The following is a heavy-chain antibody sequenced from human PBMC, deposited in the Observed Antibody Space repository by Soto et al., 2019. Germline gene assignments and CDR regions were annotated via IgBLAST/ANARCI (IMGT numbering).Heavy chain of an antibody. V-gene: IGHV4-4*02. CDR3: ARYSAASGTYYFDY. CDR2: THHSRGT. CDR1: GDSIIVTHW. Sequence: SETLSLTCAVSGDSIIVTHWWSWVRRPPGKGLEFIGETHHSRGTNYNPSLRSRVTMSLDKSKNQLSLILYSVTAADTGVYYCARYSAASGTYYFDYWGQGTLVTVSS. J-gene: IGHJ4*01. D-gene: IGHD6-13*01.